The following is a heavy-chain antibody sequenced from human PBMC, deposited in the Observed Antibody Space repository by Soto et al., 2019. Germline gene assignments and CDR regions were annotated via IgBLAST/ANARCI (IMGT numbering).Heavy chain of an antibody. CDR2: IGTAGDT. Sequence: RGSTRLSCAASGFTLSSYDMHWVRKATGRGLEWVSAIGTAGDTYYPGSVKGRFTISRENAKNSLYLQMNSLRAGDTAVYYCARDKSDSDAFDIWGQGTMVTVSS. V-gene: IGHV3-13*01. J-gene: IGHJ3*02. CDR1: GFTLSSYD. D-gene: IGHD2-21*01. CDR3: ARDKSDSDAFDI.